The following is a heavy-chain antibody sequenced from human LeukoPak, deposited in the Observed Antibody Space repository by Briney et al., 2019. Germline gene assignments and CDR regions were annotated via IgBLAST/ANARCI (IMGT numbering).Heavy chain of an antibody. Sequence: GGSLRLSCAASGFTFSSYSMNWVRQAPGKGLEWVSSISSSSSYIYYADSVKGRFTVSRDNAKNSLYLQMNSLRAEDTAVYYCARYNWNPHWFDPWGQGTLVTVSS. CDR3: ARYNWNPHWFDP. CDR1: GFTFSSYS. CDR2: ISSSSSYI. D-gene: IGHD1-1*01. J-gene: IGHJ5*02. V-gene: IGHV3-21*01.